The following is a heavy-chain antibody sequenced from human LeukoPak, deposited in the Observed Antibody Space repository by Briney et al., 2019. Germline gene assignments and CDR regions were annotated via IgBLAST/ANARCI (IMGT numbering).Heavy chain of an antibody. CDR3: ARGPYYYDSSGNFDY. Sequence: SETLSLTCAVSGDSISSDYWSWVRQPAGKGLEWIGRIYTSGSTNYNPSLKSRVTISVDTSKNQFSLKLSSVTAADTAVYYCARGPYYYDSSGNFDYWGQGTLVTVSS. D-gene: IGHD3-22*01. V-gene: IGHV4-4*07. J-gene: IGHJ4*02. CDR1: GDSISSDY. CDR2: IYTSGST.